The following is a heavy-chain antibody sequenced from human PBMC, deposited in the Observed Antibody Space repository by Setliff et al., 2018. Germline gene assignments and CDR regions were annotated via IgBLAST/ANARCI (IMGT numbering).Heavy chain of an antibody. Sequence: GASVKVSCKASGYTFTSYYMHWVRQAPGQGLEWMGIINPSGGSTSYAQKFQGRVTMTRDTSTSTVYMELSSLRSEDTAVYYCARVAPHYYDSSGPSFDHWGQGTLVTVSS. J-gene: IGHJ4*02. CDR2: INPSGGST. V-gene: IGHV1-46*01. D-gene: IGHD3-22*01. CDR1: GYTFTSYY. CDR3: ARVAPHYYDSSGPSFDH.